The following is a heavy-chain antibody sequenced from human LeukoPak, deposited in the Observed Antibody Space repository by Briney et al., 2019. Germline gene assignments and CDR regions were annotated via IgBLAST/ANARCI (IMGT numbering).Heavy chain of an antibody. Sequence: GGSLRLSCVASGFTFSDYILDWVRQAPGKGLEWVGRIRKKEKIYSTEYVASVKGRFTISRDDLKKTLYLHMNSLQTEDTAVYYCSRDGSGSDDSAFDIWGPGTTVTVSS. CDR1: GFTFSDYI. CDR2: IRKKEKIYST. CDR3: SRDGSGSDDSAFDI. J-gene: IGHJ3*02. D-gene: IGHD3-10*01. V-gene: IGHV3-72*01.